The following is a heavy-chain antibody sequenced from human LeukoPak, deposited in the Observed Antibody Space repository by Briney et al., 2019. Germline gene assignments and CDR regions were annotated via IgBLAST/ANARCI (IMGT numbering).Heavy chain of an antibody. CDR2: IYASGST. J-gene: IGHJ4*02. D-gene: IGHD3-9*01. CDR3: ARGETIFPY. V-gene: IGHV4-4*07. Sequence: SETLSLTCTVSGASISNYYWSWIRQPAGKGLEWIGRIYASGSTNYNPSLKSRVTISVDQSKNQFSLKLNSVTAADTAVYYCARGETIFPYWGQGTLVAVSS. CDR1: GASISNYY.